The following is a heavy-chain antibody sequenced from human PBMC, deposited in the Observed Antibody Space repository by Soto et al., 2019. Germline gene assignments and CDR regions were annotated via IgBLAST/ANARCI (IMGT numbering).Heavy chain of an antibody. D-gene: IGHD2-15*01. CDR2: ISGSGGST. J-gene: IGHJ3*02. CDR3: AKDRYCSGGSCYSEWAFDI. Sequence: EVQLLESGGGLVQPGGSLRLSCAASGFTFSSYAMSWVRQAPGKGLEWVSAISGSGGSTYYADSVKGRFTIGRDNSKNKLYLQMNSLRDDDTAVYYCAKDRYCSGGSCYSEWAFDIWGQGTMVTVSS. V-gene: IGHV3-23*01. CDR1: GFTFSSYA.